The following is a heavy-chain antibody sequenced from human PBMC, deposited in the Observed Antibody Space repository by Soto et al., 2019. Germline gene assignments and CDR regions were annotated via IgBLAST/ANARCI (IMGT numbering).Heavy chain of an antibody. V-gene: IGHV1-46*01. CDR1: GYTFTSYY. D-gene: IGHD4-17*01. J-gene: IGHJ4*02. CDR3: ARGLSVTLFDN. CDR2: INPSGGST. Sequence: ASVKVSCKASGYTFTSYYMHWVRQAPGQGLVWMGIINPSGGSTSYAQKFQGRVTMTRDTSTSTVYMKLSSVTAADTAVYYCARGLSVTLFDNWGQGTLVTVSS.